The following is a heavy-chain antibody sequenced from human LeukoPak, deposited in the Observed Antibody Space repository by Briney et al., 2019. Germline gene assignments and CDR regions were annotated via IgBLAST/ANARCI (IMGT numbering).Heavy chain of an antibody. CDR3: ARGLHYYDTGGYYYPDAFDI. J-gene: IGHJ3*02. V-gene: IGHV3-48*01. D-gene: IGHD3-22*01. CDR1: EFTFSSYS. Sequence: AGGSLRLSCAASEFTFSSYSMNWVRQAPGKGLEWVSYISSISSTIYYADSVKGRFTISRDNAKNSLSLQMNSLRAEDTAVYYCARGLHYYDTGGYYYPDAFDIWGQGTMVTVSS. CDR2: ISSISSTI.